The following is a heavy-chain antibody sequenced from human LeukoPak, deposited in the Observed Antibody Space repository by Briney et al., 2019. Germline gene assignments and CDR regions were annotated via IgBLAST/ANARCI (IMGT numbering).Heavy chain of an antibody. D-gene: IGHD3-9*01. Sequence: GASVKVSCKASGYTFTGYYMHWVRQAPGQGLEWMGWINPNSGGTNYAQKFQGRVTMTRDPSISTAYMEMTRLTSDDTAVYYCARDGDILTGYLDYWGQGTLVTVSS. CDR1: GYTFTGYY. J-gene: IGHJ4*02. V-gene: IGHV1-2*02. CDR2: INPNSGGT. CDR3: ARDGDILTGYLDY.